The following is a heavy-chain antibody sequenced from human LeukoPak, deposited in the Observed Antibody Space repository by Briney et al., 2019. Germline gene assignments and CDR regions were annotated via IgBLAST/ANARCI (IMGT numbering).Heavy chain of an antibody. V-gene: IGHV3-23*01. J-gene: IGHJ4*02. D-gene: IGHD3-9*01. Sequence: PGGSLTLSCAASGFTFSSYAMGWVRHAPGGGLGWVSAISCSGGSTYYAHSVKGRFTISRDNSTNTLYLQMNSLRAEDTAVYYCAKEYDILTGPPSWGQGTLVTVSS. CDR1: GFTFSSYA. CDR2: ISCSGGST. CDR3: AKEYDILTGPPS.